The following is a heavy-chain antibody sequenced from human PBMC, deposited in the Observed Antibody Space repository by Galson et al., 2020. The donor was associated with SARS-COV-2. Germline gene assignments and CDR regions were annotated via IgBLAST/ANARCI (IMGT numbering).Heavy chain of an antibody. J-gene: IGHJ4*02. Sequence: ASVKVSCKVSGYTLSELSMHWVRQAPGKGLEWMGGFDPEDGETVYPQKFQGRVTMTEDTSTATVYMELSGLRSEDTAVYYCATAKAVVAYFYFDYGGQGTLVPVSS. CDR2: FDPEDGET. CDR1: GYTLSELS. CDR3: ATAKAVVAYFYFDY. V-gene: IGHV1-24*01. D-gene: IGHD3-10*01.